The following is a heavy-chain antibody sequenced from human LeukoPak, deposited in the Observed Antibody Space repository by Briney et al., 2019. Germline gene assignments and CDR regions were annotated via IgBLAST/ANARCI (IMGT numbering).Heavy chain of an antibody. J-gene: IGHJ4*02. D-gene: IGHD5-12*01. CDR2: ISGSGGST. CDR1: GFTFSSYA. CDR3: AKGPSSGYGAQ. V-gene: IGHV3-23*01. Sequence: GGSLRLSCAASGFTFSSYAMSWVRQAPGKGLEWVSAISGSGGSTYYADSVKGRFTISRDNSRNTLYLQMNSLRAEDTAVYYCAKGPSSGYGAQWGQGTLVTVSS.